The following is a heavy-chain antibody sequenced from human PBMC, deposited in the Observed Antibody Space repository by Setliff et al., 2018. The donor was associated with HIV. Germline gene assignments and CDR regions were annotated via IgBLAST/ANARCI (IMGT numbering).Heavy chain of an antibody. J-gene: IGHJ4*02. Sequence: PSETLSLTCIVSSGSISSGDYYWSWIRQPPGKGLEWIGYIFYTGTPYYNPSLKSRVTISRDTTKNQFSLKLGSVTAADTAVYYCARGPQWLVQKGRVYYFDYWGQGALVTVSS. V-gene: IGHV4-30-4*08. CDR3: ARGPQWLVQKGRVYYFDY. D-gene: IGHD6-19*01. CDR1: SGSISSGDYY. CDR2: IFYTGTP.